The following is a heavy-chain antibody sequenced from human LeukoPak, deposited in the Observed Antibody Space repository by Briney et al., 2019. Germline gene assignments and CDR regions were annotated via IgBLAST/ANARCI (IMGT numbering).Heavy chain of an antibody. J-gene: IGHJ4*02. CDR3: ARDLDYGVVVPAAMFH. CDR1: GYRFTSYG. CDR2: VSTYNDKK. Sequence: ASVKVSCKTSGYRFTSYGISWVRQAPGQGLEWMGWVSTYNDKKDYAQKFQGRVIMTTDTSTSTAYMELRSLRSDDTAVYYCARDLDYGVVVPAAMFHWGQGTLVTVSS. V-gene: IGHV1-18*01. D-gene: IGHD2-2*01.